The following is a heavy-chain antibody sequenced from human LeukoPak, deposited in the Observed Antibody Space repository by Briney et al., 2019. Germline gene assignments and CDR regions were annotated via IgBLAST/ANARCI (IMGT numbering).Heavy chain of an antibody. Sequence: GGSLRLSCAGSGFTFSGSAIHWVRQASGKGLDWVGRIRTKADSYATAYAASMKGRFTISRDDSLNTAYLQMNSLQPEDTAVYYCTRLRPDGTESYFYYAMDVWGQGTTVTVSS. CDR2: IRTKADSYAT. D-gene: IGHD6-13*01. V-gene: IGHV3-73*01. CDR3: TRLRPDGTESYFYYAMDV. CDR1: GFTFSGSA. J-gene: IGHJ6*02.